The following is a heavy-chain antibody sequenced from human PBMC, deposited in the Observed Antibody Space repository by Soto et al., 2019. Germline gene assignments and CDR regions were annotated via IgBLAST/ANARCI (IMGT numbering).Heavy chain of an antibody. D-gene: IGHD1-1*01. V-gene: IGHV3-33*01. Sequence: QVPLVESGGGVVQPGRSLRLSCEGSGFTFRNHGMHWIRQSPGKGLEWLAVIWYDGSEKYYADSVKGRFTISRDNSKNTLYLQMNSLKVEDTAIYYCARWSNNKVVDPWGQGTVVTVS. CDR2: IWYDGSEK. J-gene: IGHJ5*02. CDR3: ARWSNNKVVDP. CDR1: GFTFRNHG.